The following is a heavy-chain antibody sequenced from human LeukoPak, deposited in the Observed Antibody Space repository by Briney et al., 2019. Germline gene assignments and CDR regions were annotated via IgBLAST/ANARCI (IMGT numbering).Heavy chain of an antibody. CDR2: INQDGRTI. D-gene: IGHD6-13*01. CDR3: ATDRGYSTFDY. J-gene: IGHJ4*02. V-gene: IGHV3-7*01. CDR1: GFPFSTYW. Sequence: RSGGSLRLSCAASGFPFSTYWVNWIRQAPGKGLEWVANINQDGRTINYGDPVKGRFTISRDNARNSLYLQMTSLRAEDTALYYCATDRGYSTFDYWGQGTLVTVSS.